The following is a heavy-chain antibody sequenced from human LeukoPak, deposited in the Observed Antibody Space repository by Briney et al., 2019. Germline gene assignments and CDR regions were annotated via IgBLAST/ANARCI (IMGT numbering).Heavy chain of an antibody. CDR2: MNPNSGNT. D-gene: IGHD6-19*01. Sequence: GASVKVSCKASGYTFTSYDINWVRQATGQGLEWIGCMNPNSGNTGYAQKFQGRVTMTRNTSISTAYMELRSLRSEDTAVYYCARGSRIAVAGTLGYWGQGTLVTVSS. J-gene: IGHJ4*02. CDR1: GYTFTSYD. CDR3: ARGSRIAVAGTLGY. V-gene: IGHV1-8*01.